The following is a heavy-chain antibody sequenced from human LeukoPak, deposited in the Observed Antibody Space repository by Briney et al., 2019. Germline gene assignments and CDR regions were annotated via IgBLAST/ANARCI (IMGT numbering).Heavy chain of an antibody. V-gene: IGHV6-1*01. D-gene: IGHD6-19*01. J-gene: IGHJ6*03. Sequence: SQTLSLTCAISGDSVSSNSAAWNWIRQSPSRGLEWLGRTYYRSKWYNDYAVSVKSRITINPDTSKNQFSLQLNSVTPEDTAVYYCARGASIAVAGPYYYYMGVWGKGTTVTVSS. CDR2: TYYRSKWYN. CDR1: GDSVSSNSAA. CDR3: ARGASIAVAGPYYYYMGV.